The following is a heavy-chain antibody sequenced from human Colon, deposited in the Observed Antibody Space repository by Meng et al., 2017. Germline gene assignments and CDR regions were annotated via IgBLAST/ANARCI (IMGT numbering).Heavy chain of an antibody. CDR3: ARVNGDFDEAWFDP. V-gene: IGHV4-61*03. D-gene: IGHD4-17*01. Sequence: ESLKISCTVSGASVSSDSHYWSWIRQPPGKGLEWIGYIYYTGNTNYNPSLASRVSMSLDTSKNHFSLHLTSVTAADTAIYYCARVNGDFDEAWFDPWGQGTLVTVSS. CDR2: IYYTGNT. J-gene: IGHJ5*02. CDR1: GASVSSDSHY.